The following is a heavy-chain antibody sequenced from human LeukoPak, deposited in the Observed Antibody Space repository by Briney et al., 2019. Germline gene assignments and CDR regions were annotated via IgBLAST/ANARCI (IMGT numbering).Heavy chain of an antibody. J-gene: IGHJ4*02. V-gene: IGHV3-33*01. D-gene: IGHD3-22*01. CDR2: IWYDGSNK. Sequence: PGRSLRLSCAASGFTFSSYGMHWVRQAPVKGLEWVAVIWYDGSNKYYADSVKGRFTISRDNSKNTLYLQMNSLRAEDTAVYYCARDRYYDSSGYSDFDYWGQGTLVTVSS. CDR3: ARDRYYDSSGYSDFDY. CDR1: GFTFSSYG.